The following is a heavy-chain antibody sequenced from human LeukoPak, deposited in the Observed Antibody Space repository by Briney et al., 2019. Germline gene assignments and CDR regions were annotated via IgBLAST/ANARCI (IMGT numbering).Heavy chain of an antibody. CDR2: IKRDGSEK. J-gene: IGHJ4*02. V-gene: IGHV3-7*03. CDR3: AKLTTS. Sequence: GGSLRLSCAASGFTFSSYWMTWVRQAPGKGLEWVANIKRDGSEKHYVDSVKGRFTISRDNAKNSMFLQMNSLRAEDTAVYYCAKLTTSWGQGTLVTVSS. CDR1: GFTFSSYW. D-gene: IGHD4-11*01.